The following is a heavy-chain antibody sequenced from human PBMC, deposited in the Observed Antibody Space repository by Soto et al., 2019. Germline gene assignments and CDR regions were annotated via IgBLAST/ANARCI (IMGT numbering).Heavy chain of an antibody. CDR3: TSPEGYSYGFDY. J-gene: IGHJ4*02. Sequence: EVQLVESGGGLVQPGGSLRLSCTASGLTFSIYSMSWVRRAPGKGLEWVANIKQDGSKKYYVDSVKGRFTISRDNAKNSLYLQMNSLRAEDTAVYYCTSPEGYSYGFDYWGQGTLVTVSS. V-gene: IGHV3-7*01. CDR2: IKQDGSKK. D-gene: IGHD5-18*01. CDR1: GLTFSIYS.